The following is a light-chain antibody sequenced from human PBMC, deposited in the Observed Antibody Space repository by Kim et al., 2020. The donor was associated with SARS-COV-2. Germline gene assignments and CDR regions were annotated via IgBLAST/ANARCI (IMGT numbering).Light chain of an antibody. J-gene: IGKJ2*01. V-gene: IGKV1-5*03. CDR3: QQYHSYYT. CDR1: PRISSW. CDR2: QAS. Sequence: LSASVGARVTLSYTARPRISSWLACYTQKPGKAPNLLFYQASSLESSVPPWFCGSGSLPSFTLHISSLQLDDFAPYSCQQYHSYYTFGKDTKLEI.